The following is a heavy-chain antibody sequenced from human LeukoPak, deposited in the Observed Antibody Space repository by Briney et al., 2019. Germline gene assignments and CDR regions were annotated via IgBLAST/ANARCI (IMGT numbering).Heavy chain of an antibody. V-gene: IGHV1-69*04. CDR3: ARATLAAAGGDAFDI. CDR2: IIPILGIA. J-gene: IGHJ3*02. Sequence: EASVKVSCKASGGTFSSYAISWVRQAPGQGLEWMGRIIPILGIANYAQKFQGRVTITADKSTSTAYMELSSLRSEDTAVYYCARATLAAAGGDAFDIWGQGTMVTVSS. CDR1: GGTFSSYA. D-gene: IGHD6-13*01.